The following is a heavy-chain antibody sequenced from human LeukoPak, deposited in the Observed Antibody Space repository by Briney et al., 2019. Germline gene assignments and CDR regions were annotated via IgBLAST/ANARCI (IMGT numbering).Heavy chain of an antibody. Sequence: GGSLRLSCAASGFTFDDYGMSWVRQAPGKGLEWVAVIWYDGSNKYYADSVKGRFTISRDNSKNTLYLQMNSLRAEDTAVYYCARSDTYYYDSSGYSHPFDYWGQGTLVTVSS. J-gene: IGHJ4*02. V-gene: IGHV3-33*08. CDR2: IWYDGSNK. CDR1: GFTFDDYG. D-gene: IGHD3-22*01. CDR3: ARSDTYYYDSSGYSHPFDY.